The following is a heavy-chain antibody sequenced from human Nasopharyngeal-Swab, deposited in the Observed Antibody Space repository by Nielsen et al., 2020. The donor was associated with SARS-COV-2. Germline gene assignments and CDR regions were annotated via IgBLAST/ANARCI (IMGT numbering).Heavy chain of an antibody. CDR3: ARGFNNGPFDN. D-gene: IGHD1/OR15-1a*01. J-gene: IGHJ4*02. V-gene: IGHV3-20*04. Sequence: GESLKISCAASGSTFGDYGMSWVRQDPGKGLQWVSGINRNGGSSGYADSVKGRFTISRDNARNSLYLQMNSLCAEDTALYYCARGFNNGPFDNWGQGTLVTVSS. CDR2: INRNGGSS. CDR1: GSTFGDYG.